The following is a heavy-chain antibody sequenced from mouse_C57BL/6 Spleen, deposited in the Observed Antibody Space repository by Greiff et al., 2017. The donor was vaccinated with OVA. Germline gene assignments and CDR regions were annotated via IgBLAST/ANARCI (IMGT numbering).Heavy chain of an antibody. Sequence: EVMLVESGGDLVKPGGSLKLSCAASGFTFSSYGMSWVRQTPDKRLEWVATISSGGSYTYYPDSVKGRFTISRDNAKNTLYLQMSSLKSEDTAMYYCARHGSSYEWDYWGQGTTLTVSS. CDR3: ARHGSSYEWDY. V-gene: IGHV5-6*01. J-gene: IGHJ2*01. CDR1: GFTFSSYG. D-gene: IGHD1-1*01. CDR2: ISSGGSYT.